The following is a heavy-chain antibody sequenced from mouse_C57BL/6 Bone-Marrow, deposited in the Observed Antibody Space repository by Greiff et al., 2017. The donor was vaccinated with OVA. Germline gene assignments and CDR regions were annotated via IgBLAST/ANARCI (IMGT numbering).Heavy chain of an antibody. D-gene: IGHD4-1*01. Sequence: QVQLQQPGAELVMPGASVKLSCKASGYTFTSYWMHWVKQRPGQGLEWIGEIDPSASYTNYNQKFKGKSTFTVDKSSRTAYMQLSSLTSEDSAVEYCARRDTNWSFDYWGQGTTLTVSS. CDR3: ARRDTNWSFDY. V-gene: IGHV1-69*01. J-gene: IGHJ2*01. CDR2: IDPSASYT. CDR1: GYTFTSYW.